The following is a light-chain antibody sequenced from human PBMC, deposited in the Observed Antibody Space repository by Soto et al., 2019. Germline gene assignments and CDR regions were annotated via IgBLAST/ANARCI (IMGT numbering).Light chain of an antibody. Sequence: EIVLTQSPGTLSLSPGERATLSCRASQNVNSSYLAWYQQKPGQAPRLLIYGASSRATGIPDRFSGSGSGTDFTLTISRLEPEDFAVYYCHQYGSLYTFGQGTKLEIK. CDR3: HQYGSLYT. CDR2: GAS. J-gene: IGKJ2*01. CDR1: QNVNSSY. V-gene: IGKV3-20*01.